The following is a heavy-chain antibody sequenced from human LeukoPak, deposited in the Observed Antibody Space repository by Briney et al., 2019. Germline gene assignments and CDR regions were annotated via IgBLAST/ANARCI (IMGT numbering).Heavy chain of an antibody. CDR3: ARHGSGWSFDY. J-gene: IGHJ4*02. CDR2: IYNSGSA. D-gene: IGHD6-19*01. CDR1: GVSIITYY. V-gene: IGHV4-59*01. Sequence: PSETLSLTCKVSGVSIITYYWSWFRQPPGKGLEWIGYIYNSGSATYNPSLKSRVTISVDTSKNQFSLKLTSVSTTDTAVYYCARHGSGWSFDYWGQGVLVTVSS.